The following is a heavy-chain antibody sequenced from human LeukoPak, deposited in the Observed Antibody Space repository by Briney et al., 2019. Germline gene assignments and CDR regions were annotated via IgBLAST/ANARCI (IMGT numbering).Heavy chain of an antibody. Sequence: SETLSLTCAVYGGSFSGYYWSWIRLPPGKGLEWIGEINHSGSTNYNPSLKSRVTISVDTSKNQFSLKLSSVTAADTAVYYCARRWRYYYDSSGPKGWFDPWGQGTLVTVSS. J-gene: IGHJ5*02. D-gene: IGHD3-22*01. CDR2: INHSGST. CDR1: GGSFSGYY. CDR3: ARRWRYYYDSSGPKGWFDP. V-gene: IGHV4-34*01.